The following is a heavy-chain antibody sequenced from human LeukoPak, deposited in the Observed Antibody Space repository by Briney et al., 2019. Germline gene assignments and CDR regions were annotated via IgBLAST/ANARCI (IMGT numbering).Heavy chain of an antibody. CDR2: IYYSGSA. J-gene: IGHJ4*02. Sequence: SETLSLTCTVSGGSISSHYWSWIRQSPGKGLEWIGYIYYSGSANYNPSLKSRVTISVDTSKNQFSLKLSSVTAADTAVYYCARDRGGPYCSGGSCFGYWGQGTLVTVSP. CDR3: ARDRGGPYCSGGSCFGY. CDR1: GGSISSHY. D-gene: IGHD2-15*01. V-gene: IGHV4-59*11.